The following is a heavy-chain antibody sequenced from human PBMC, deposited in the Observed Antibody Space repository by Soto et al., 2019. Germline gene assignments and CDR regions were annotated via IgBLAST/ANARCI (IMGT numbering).Heavy chain of an antibody. J-gene: IGHJ4*02. V-gene: IGHV3-30*18. CDR1: GFTFSSYG. CDR3: AKDKLIYYYDSSGSPNFDY. CDR2: ISYDGSNK. D-gene: IGHD3-22*01. Sequence: GGSLRLSCAASGFTFSSYGMHWVRQAPGKGLEWVAVISYDGSNKYYADSVKGRFTISRDNSKNTLYLQMNSLEAEDTAVYYCAKDKLIYYYDSSGSPNFDYWGQGTLVTVSS.